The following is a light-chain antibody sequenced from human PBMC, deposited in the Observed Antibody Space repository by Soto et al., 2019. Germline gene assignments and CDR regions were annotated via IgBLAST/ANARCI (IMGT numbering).Light chain of an antibody. V-gene: IGKV3-11*01. CDR3: QQRSSWIT. CDR2: DAS. CDR1: QSVSSL. Sequence: IVLTQSPATLSLWPGETAILSCRASQSVSSLLSWYQQKHGQAPRLLIYDASTRAPGVPARFRGSGSATDFTLTISSLEPEDFALYYCQQRSSWITFGQGTRLEIE. J-gene: IGKJ5*01.